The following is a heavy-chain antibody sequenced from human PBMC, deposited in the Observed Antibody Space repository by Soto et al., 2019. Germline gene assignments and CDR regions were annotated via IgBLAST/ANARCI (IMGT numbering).Heavy chain of an antibody. CDR3: ACSVYYDSSGYLPSPLDY. V-gene: IGHV4-31*03. D-gene: IGHD3-22*01. CDR1: GGSISSGGYY. CDR2: IYYSGST. J-gene: IGHJ4*02. Sequence: QVQLQESGPGLVKPSQTLSLTCTVSGGSISSGGYYWSWIRQHPGKGLEWIGYIYYSGSTYYNPSLKSRVTISVDTSKNQFSLKLSAVTAADTAVYYCACSVYYDSSGYLPSPLDYWGQGTLVTVSS.